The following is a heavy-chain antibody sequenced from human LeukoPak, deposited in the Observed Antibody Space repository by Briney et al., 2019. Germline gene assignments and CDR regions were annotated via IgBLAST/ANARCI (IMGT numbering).Heavy chain of an antibody. D-gene: IGHD2-2*02. J-gene: IGHJ3*02. CDR3: AGIVPAAIHAFDI. V-gene: IGHV4-39*01. CDR1: GGSISSSSYY. CDR2: IYYSGST. Sequence: PSETLSLTCTVSGGSISSSSYYWGWIRQPPGKGLEWIGSIYYSGSTYYNPSLKSRVTISVDTSKNQFSLKLSSVTAADTAVFYCAGIVPAAIHAFDIWGQGTMVTVSS.